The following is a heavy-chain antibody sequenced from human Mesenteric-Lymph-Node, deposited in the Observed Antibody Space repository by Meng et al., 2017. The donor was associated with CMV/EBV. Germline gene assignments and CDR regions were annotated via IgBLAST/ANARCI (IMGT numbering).Heavy chain of an antibody. CDR1: GFTLSSDM. V-gene: IGHV3-21*01. CDR2: ISGRGTFI. J-gene: IGHJ6*02. Sequence: GGSLRLSCGISGFTLSSDMINWVRQAPGQGLEWVSSISGRGTFIYYANSVKGRFTISRDSAEKSVYLQMSSVRVEDMAVYYCVRGGDFRYGMDVWGHGTTVTVSS. CDR3: VRGGDFRYGMDV. D-gene: IGHD3-3*01.